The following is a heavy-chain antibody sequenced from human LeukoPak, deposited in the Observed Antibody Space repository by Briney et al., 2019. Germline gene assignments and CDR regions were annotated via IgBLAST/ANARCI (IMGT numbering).Heavy chain of an antibody. J-gene: IGHJ4*02. CDR2: INHSGST. Sequence: PSETLSLTCAVYGGSFSGYYWIWIRQPPGKGLEWIGEINHSGSTNYNPSLKSRVTISVDTSKNQFSLKLSSVTAADTAVYYCARGSWDYDSRGYQDYWGQGTLVTVSS. CDR3: ARGSWDYDSRGYQDY. V-gene: IGHV4-34*01. D-gene: IGHD3-22*01. CDR1: GGSFSGYY.